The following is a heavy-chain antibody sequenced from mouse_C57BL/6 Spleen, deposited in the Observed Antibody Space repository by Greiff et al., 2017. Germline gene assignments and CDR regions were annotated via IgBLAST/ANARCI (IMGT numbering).Heavy chain of an antibody. CDR3: AGTMITTLFDY. D-gene: IGHD2-4*01. CDR2: INPNNGGT. V-gene: IGHV1-22*01. Sequence: EVQLQQSGPELVKPGASVKMSCKASGYTFTDYNMHWVKQSHGKSLEWIGYINPNNGGTSSNQKFKGKATLTVNKSSSTAYMELRSLTSEDSAVYYCAGTMITTLFDYWGQGTTLTVSS. CDR1: GYTFTDYN. J-gene: IGHJ2*01.